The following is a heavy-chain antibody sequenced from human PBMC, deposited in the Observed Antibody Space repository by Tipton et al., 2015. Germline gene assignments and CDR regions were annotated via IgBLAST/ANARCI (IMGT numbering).Heavy chain of an antibody. CDR1: GFTFSSYG. Sequence: SLRLSCAASGFTFSSYGMHWVRQAPGKGLEWVAVISYDGSHKYYADSVKGRFTISRDNSKNTLYLQMNSLRVEDTAVYYCAKDLSYDSSSYYHNWGQGTLVTVSS. CDR3: AKDLSYDSSSYYHN. J-gene: IGHJ4*02. V-gene: IGHV3-30*18. D-gene: IGHD3-22*01. CDR2: ISYDGSHK.